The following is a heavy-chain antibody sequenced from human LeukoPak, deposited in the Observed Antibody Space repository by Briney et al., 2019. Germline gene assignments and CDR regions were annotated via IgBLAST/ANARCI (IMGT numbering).Heavy chain of an antibody. CDR2: INPSGGST. CDR3: ARVGNIVVVPAAIDAFDI. J-gene: IGHJ3*02. Sequence: ASVKVSCKASGYTFTSYYMHWVRQAPGQGLEWMGIINPSGGSTSYAQKFQGRVTMTRDMSTSTVYMELSSLRSEDTAVYYCARVGNIVVVPAAIDAFDIWGQGTMVTVSS. CDR1: GYTFTSYY. D-gene: IGHD2-2*02. V-gene: IGHV1-46*01.